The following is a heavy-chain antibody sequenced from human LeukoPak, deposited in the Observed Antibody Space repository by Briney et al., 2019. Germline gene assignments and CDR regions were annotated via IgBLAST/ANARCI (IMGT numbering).Heavy chain of an antibody. J-gene: IGHJ5*02. CDR2: MNPNSGNT. CDR3: ATDFHGSGSYYGYNWFDP. CDR1: GYTFTSYD. Sequence: ASVKVSCKASGYTFTSYDINWVRQATGQGLEWMGWMNPNSGNTGYAQKFQGRVTITRNTSISTAYMELSSLRSEDTAVYYCATDFHGSGSYYGYNWFDPWGQGTLVTVSS. V-gene: IGHV1-8*03. D-gene: IGHD3-10*01.